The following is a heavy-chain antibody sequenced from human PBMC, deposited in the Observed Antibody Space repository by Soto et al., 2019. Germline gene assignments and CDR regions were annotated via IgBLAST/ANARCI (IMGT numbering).Heavy chain of an antibody. CDR3: ARGEWKQQLADY. CDR1: GGSFSGYY. D-gene: IGHD6-13*01. J-gene: IGHJ4*02. V-gene: IGHV4-34*01. Sequence: PSETLSLTCAVYGGSFSGYYWSWIRQPPGKGLEWIGEINHSGSTNYNPSLKSRVTISVDTSKNQFSLKLSSVTAADTAVYYCARGEWKQQLADYWGQGTLVTVSS. CDR2: INHSGST.